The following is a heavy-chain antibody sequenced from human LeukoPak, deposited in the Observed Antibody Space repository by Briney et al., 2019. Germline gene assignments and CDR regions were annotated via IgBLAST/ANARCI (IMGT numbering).Heavy chain of an antibody. Sequence: GASVKVSCKASGYTFTGYYMHWVRQAPGQGLEWMGWMNPNSGNTGYAQKFQGRVTITRNTSISTAYMELSSLRSEDTAVYYCARGVPAAAIPMGLYYYYYMDVWGKGTTVTVSS. CDR2: MNPNSGNT. CDR1: GYTFTGYY. V-gene: IGHV1-8*03. D-gene: IGHD2-2*01. J-gene: IGHJ6*03. CDR3: ARGVPAAAIPMGLYYYYYMDV.